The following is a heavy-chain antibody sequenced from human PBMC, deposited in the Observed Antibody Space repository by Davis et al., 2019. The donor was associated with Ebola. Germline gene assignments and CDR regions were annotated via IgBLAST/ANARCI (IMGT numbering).Heavy chain of an antibody. CDR3: AKGYSSPFDY. J-gene: IGHJ4*02. CDR2: IRYDGSNK. V-gene: IGHV3-30*02. D-gene: IGHD6-13*01. CDR1: GFTFSSYG. Sequence: GESLKISCAASGFTFSSYGMHWVRQAPGKGLEWVAFIRYDGSNKYYADSVKGRFTISRDNSKNTLYLQMNSLRAEDTAVYYCAKGYSSPFDYWGQGTLVTVSS.